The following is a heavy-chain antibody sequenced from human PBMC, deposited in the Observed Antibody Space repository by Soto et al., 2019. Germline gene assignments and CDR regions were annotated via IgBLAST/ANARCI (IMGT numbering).Heavy chain of an antibody. CDR3: AREGDIVVVPAAMFNYYYYGMDV. CDR2: ISAYNGNT. CDR1: GYTFTNFG. Sequence: ASVKVSCKASGYTFTNFGISWVRQAPGQGLEWMGWISAYNGNTNYAQKFQGRVTMTTDTSTSTAYMELRSLRSDDTAVYYCAREGDIVVVPAAMFNYYYYGMDVWRQGTTVTVS. V-gene: IGHV1-18*01. J-gene: IGHJ6*02. D-gene: IGHD2-2*01.